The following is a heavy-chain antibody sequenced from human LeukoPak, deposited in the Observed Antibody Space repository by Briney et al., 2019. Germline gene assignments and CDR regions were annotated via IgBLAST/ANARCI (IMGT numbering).Heavy chain of an antibody. CDR2: LSPSGGIT. CDR3: ASPTYHYCTNGVCPRGGFDY. J-gene: IGHJ4*02. Sequence: GGSLRLSCAASGFTFSTYAMSWVRQAPGKGLEWVSALSPSGGITYYEDSVKGRFTVSRDNSKNTLYLQMNSLRAEDTAVYYCASPTYHYCTNGVCPRGGFDYWGQGTLVTVSS. V-gene: IGHV3-23*01. D-gene: IGHD2-8*01. CDR1: GFTFSTYA.